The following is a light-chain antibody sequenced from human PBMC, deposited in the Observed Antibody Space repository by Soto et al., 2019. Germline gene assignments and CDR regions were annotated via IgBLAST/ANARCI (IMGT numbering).Light chain of an antibody. J-gene: IGKJ4*01. CDR1: QRVSSY. CDR3: QQRSNWLFT. V-gene: IGKV3-11*01. Sequence: EIVLTQSPATLSLSPGERATLSCRASQRVSSYLAWYQQKPGQAPRLLIYDASNRATGIPARFSGSGSGTDFTLTISGLEHEDVAVYYCQQRSNWLFTFGGGTKVEIK. CDR2: DAS.